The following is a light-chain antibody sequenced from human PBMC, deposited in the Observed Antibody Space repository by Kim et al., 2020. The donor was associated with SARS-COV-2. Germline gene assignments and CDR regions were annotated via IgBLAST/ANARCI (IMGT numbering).Light chain of an antibody. CDR2: AAS. CDR3: QQLHSYPIT. Sequence: GDRVTITCRASQGINSYVAWYQQEPGKAPKLLISAASTLQSGVPSRFSGSGYGTDFTLTISSLQPEDFATYYCQQLHSYPITFGQGTRLEI. V-gene: IGKV1-9*01. CDR1: QGINSY. J-gene: IGKJ5*01.